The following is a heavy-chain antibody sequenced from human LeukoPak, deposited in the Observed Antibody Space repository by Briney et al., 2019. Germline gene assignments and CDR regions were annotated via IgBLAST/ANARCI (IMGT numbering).Heavy chain of an antibody. D-gene: IGHD7-27*01. CDR3: ARTGGNWDDAFDI. Sequence: SVKVSCKASGGTFISYAISWVRQAPGQGLEWMGGIIPIFGTANYAQKFQGRVTITADESTSTAYMELSSLRSEDTAVYYCARTGGNWDDAFDIWGQGTMVTVSS. CDR2: IIPIFGTA. CDR1: GGTFISYA. J-gene: IGHJ3*02. V-gene: IGHV1-69*13.